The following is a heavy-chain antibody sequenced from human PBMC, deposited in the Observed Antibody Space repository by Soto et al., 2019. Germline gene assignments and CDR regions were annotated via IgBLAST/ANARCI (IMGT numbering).Heavy chain of an antibody. Sequence: GGSLRLSCAASGFTFSSYGMHWVRQAPGKGLEWVAVISYDGSNKYYADSLKGRFTISGDNSKNTLYLQMNSLRAEDTAVYYCAKDRTGTLYYYYYYMDVWGKGTTVTVSS. CDR3: AKDRTGTLYYYYYYMDV. J-gene: IGHJ6*03. D-gene: IGHD1-1*01. CDR2: ISYDGSNK. V-gene: IGHV3-30*18. CDR1: GFTFSSYG.